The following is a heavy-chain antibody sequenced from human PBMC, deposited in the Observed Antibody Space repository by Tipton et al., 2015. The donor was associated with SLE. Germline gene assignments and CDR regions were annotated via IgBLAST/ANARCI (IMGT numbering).Heavy chain of an antibody. V-gene: IGHV4-59*12. CDR3: ARGKDFWSGYYMDY. Sequence: TLSLTCTVSGGSISGYYWSWIRQPPGKGLEWIGYIYYSGSTNYNPSLKSRVTISVDTSKNQFSLKLSSVTAADTAVYYCARGKDFWSGYYMDYWGQGTLVTVSS. CDR2: IYYSGST. CDR1: GGSISGYY. D-gene: IGHD3-3*01. J-gene: IGHJ4*02.